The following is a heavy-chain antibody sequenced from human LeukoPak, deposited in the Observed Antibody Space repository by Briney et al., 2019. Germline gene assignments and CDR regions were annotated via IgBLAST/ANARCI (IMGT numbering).Heavy chain of an antibody. D-gene: IGHD1-14*01. CDR1: DESLNGYY. V-gene: IGHV4-34*01. CDR2: MNDCGRT. Sequence: PSETLSLTCAVYDESLNGYYWSWIRQPPGKGLEWIGEMNDCGRTTYNPSLESRATISAERSKNQFSLKLTSVTAADTAVYYCASGSWSRRFAPWGQGTLVTVSS. J-gene: IGHJ5*02. CDR3: ASGSWSRRFAP.